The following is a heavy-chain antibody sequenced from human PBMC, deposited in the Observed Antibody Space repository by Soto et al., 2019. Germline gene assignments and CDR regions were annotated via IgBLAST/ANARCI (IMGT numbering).Heavy chain of an antibody. CDR2: INHSGST. Sequence: SETLSLTCAVYGGSFSGYYWSWIRQPPGKGLEWIGEINHSGSTNYNPSLKSRVTISVDTSKNLFSLKLSSVTAADTAVYYCARLVKQYQLLYSLWFDPWGQGTLVTVSS. V-gene: IGHV4-34*01. CDR1: GGSFSGYY. D-gene: IGHD2-2*02. CDR3: ARLVKQYQLLYSLWFDP. J-gene: IGHJ5*02.